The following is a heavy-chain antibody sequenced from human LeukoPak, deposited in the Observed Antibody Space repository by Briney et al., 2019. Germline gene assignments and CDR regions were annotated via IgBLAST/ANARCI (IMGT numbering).Heavy chain of an antibody. J-gene: IGHJ4*02. CDR1: GFTFSSYW. CDR3: ARVAAADSFDY. V-gene: IGHV3-7*01. D-gene: IGHD6-13*01. CDR2: IKQDGSEK. Sequence: GGALRLSCAASGFTFSSYWMSWVRQAPGKGLEWVANIKQDGSEKYYVDSVKGRFTISRDNAKNSLYLQMNSLRAEDTAVYYCARVAAADSFDYWGQGTLVTVSS.